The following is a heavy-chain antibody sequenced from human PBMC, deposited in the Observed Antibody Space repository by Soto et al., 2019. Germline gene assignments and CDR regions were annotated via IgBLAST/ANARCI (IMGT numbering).Heavy chain of an antibody. V-gene: IGHV1-3*01. J-gene: IGHJ3*02. CDR2: INAGNGNT. CDR3: ARTREAYADAFDI. D-gene: IGHD4-17*01. Sequence: ASVNVSCKSSGYTFTSYSIHWVRQAPGQRLEWMGWINAGNGNTKYSQKFQGRVTITRDTSASTAYMELSSLRSEDTAVYYCARTREAYADAFDIWGQGTMVTVS. CDR1: GYTFTSYS.